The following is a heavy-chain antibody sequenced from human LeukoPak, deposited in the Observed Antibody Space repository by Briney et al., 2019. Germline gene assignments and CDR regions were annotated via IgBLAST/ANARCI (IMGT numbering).Heavy chain of an antibody. D-gene: IGHD2-2*01. Sequence: GGSLGLSCAASGFTLSYYWMSWVRQAPGKGLEWVANIKQDGSEKYYVDSVKGRFTISRDNAKNSLYLQMNSLRAEDTAVFYCARQYCSSTSCYARGFFDYWGQGTLVTVSS. CDR1: GFTLSYYW. J-gene: IGHJ4*02. CDR3: ARQYCSSTSCYARGFFDY. CDR2: IKQDGSEK. V-gene: IGHV3-7*03.